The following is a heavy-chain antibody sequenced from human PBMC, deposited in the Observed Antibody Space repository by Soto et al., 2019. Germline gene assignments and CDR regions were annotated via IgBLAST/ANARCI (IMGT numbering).Heavy chain of an antibody. J-gene: IGHJ4*02. CDR3: ARAPLD. Sequence: WTWIRQHPGKGLEWIGYIYYSGITYYNPSLKSRVTISVDTSKNQFSLKLSSVTAADTAVYYCARAPLDWGQGTLVTVSS. V-gene: IGHV4-31*02. CDR2: IYYSGIT.